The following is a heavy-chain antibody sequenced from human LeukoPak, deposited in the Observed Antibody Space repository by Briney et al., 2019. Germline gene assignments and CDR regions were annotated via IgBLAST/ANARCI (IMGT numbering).Heavy chain of an antibody. Sequence: GGSLRLSCAASGFTFSSYSMTWVRQAPGKGLEWVSYISSSSSTIYYADSVKGRFTISRDNAKNSLYLQMNSLRAEDTAVYYCARDLINDYWGQGTLVTVSS. CDR1: GFTFSSYS. CDR3: ARDLINDY. V-gene: IGHV3-48*01. CDR2: ISSSSSTI. J-gene: IGHJ4*02. D-gene: IGHD3-16*01.